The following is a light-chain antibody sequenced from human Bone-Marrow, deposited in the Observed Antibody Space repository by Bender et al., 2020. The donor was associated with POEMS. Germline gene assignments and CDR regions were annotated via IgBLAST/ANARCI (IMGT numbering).Light chain of an antibody. CDR1: SSDVGGYNY. V-gene: IGLV2-14*01. J-gene: IGLJ3*02. CDR2: DVS. Sequence: QSALTQPASVSGSPGQSITISCTGTSSDVGGYNYVSWYQQHPGKAPKLMIYDVSNRPSGVSNRFSGSKSGTSASLAITGLQAEDEADYYCATWDVSLNGWVFGGGTKLTVL. CDR3: ATWDVSLNGWV.